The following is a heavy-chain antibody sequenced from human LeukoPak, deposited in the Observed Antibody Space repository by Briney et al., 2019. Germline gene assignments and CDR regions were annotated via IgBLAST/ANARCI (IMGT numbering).Heavy chain of an antibody. Sequence: GGSLRLSCAASGFTFDDYAMHWVRQAPGKGLEWVSGISWNSGRIGYADSVKGRFTISRDNAKNSLYLQMNSLRAEDTALYYCAKDVSGDYDFWSGYDYWGQGTLVTVSS. J-gene: IGHJ4*02. CDR3: AKDVSGDYDFWSGYDY. D-gene: IGHD3-3*01. CDR1: GFTFDDYA. CDR2: ISWNSGRI. V-gene: IGHV3-9*01.